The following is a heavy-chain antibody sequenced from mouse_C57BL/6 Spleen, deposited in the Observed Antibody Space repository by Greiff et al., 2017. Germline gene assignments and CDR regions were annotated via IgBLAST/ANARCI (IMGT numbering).Heavy chain of an antibody. CDR3: ARSGTAQAPFDY. Sequence: QVQLQQPGAELVKPGASVKMSCKASGYTFTSYWITWVKQRPGQGLEWIGDIYPGSGSTNYNEKFKSKATLTVDTSSSTAYMQLSSLTSEDSAVYYCARSGTAQAPFDYWGQGTTLTVSS. J-gene: IGHJ2*01. CDR2: IYPGSGST. CDR1: GYTFTSYW. D-gene: IGHD3-2*02. V-gene: IGHV1-55*01.